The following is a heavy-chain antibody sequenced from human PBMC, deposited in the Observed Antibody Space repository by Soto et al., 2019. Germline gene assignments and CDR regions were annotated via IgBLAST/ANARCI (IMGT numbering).Heavy chain of an antibody. J-gene: IGHJ4*02. V-gene: IGHV1-18*01. CDR3: GSGSIAVHTHLCY. D-gene: IGHD2-21*01. CDR1: GYTFNTYG. Sequence: ASVKVSCKASGYTFNTYGITWVRQAPGQGLEWMGWINPYNGNTKFAQKLQDRVTMTTATSTSTAYMELASLRSDDTALYYCGSGSIAVHTHLCYWGQGTLVTVSS. CDR2: INPYNGNT.